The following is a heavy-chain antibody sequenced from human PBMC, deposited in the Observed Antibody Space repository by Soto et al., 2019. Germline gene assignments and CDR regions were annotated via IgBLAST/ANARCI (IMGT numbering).Heavy chain of an antibody. J-gene: IGHJ6*02. CDR3: ARSLAKPFYYYYYGMDV. V-gene: IGHV4-34*01. Sequence: KTSETLSLTCAVYGGSFSGYYWSWIRQPPGKGLEWIGEINHSGSTNYNPSLKSRVTISVDTSKNQFSLKLSSVTAADTAVYYCARSLAKPFYYYYYGMDVWGQGTTVTVSS. CDR2: INHSGST. D-gene: IGHD5-12*01. CDR1: GGSFSGYY.